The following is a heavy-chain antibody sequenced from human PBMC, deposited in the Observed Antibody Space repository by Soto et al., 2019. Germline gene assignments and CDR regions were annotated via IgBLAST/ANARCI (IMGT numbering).Heavy chain of an antibody. V-gene: IGHV1-69*13. CDR3: ARWTTVVTPAYYDYGMDV. Sequence: SVKVSCKASGGTFSSYAISWVRQAPGQGLEWMGGIIPIFGTANYAQKFQGRVTITADESTSTAYMELSSLRSEDTAVYYCARWTTVVTPAYYDYGMDVWGQGTTVTVSS. CDR2: IIPIFGTA. CDR1: GGTFSSYA. J-gene: IGHJ6*02. D-gene: IGHD4-17*01.